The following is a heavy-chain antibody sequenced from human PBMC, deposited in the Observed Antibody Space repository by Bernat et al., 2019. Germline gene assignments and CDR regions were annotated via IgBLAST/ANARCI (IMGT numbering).Heavy chain of an antibody. CDR3: ARGTSTSAPYMDV. CDR1: GFTFSDYY. V-gene: IGHV3-11*05. CDR2: ISISSSYT. J-gene: IGHJ6*03. Sequence: QVQLVESGGGLVKPGGSLRLSCAASGFTFSDYYMSWIRQAPGKGLDWVSYISISSSYTNYADSVKGRFTIYRDNAKNSLYLQMNSLRAEDTAVYYCARGTSTSAPYMDVWGKGTTVTVSS.